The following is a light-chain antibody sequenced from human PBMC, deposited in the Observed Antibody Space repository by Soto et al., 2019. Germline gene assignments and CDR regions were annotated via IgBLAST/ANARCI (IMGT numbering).Light chain of an antibody. J-gene: IGKJ1*01. CDR2: DAS. V-gene: IGKV1-5*01. CDR3: QHYGGMWA. Sequence: DMQMTQSPSTLSASVGDRVTLACRASQSISSWLAWYQQKPGKAPKFVIYDASSLESGVPSRFGGSGSGTEFILTINSLQPDDFATYCCQHYGGMWAFGQGTKVDIK. CDR1: QSISSW.